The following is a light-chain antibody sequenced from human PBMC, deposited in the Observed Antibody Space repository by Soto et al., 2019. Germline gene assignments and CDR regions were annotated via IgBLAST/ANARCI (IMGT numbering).Light chain of an antibody. J-gene: IGKJ1*01. CDR2: AAS. Sequence: DIQMTQSPSTLAASLGDRVTITCRASQSISSCLAWYQQKPGKVPKLLIYAASTLQSGVPSRFSGSGSATDFTLTISSLQHEDVATYFCQKYDSAPSWTFGQGTKVDIK. CDR1: QSISSC. V-gene: IGKV1-27*01. CDR3: QKYDSAPSWT.